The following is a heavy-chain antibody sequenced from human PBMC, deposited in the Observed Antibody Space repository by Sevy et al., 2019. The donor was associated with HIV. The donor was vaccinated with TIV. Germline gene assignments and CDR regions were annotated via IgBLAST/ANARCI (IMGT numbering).Heavy chain of an antibody. V-gene: IGHV3-23*01. CDR1: GYIFSSYT. Sequence: GGSLRLSCAASGYIFSSYTMTWVRQAPGKGLEWVSGITGSGGNTYYADSVKGRFTISRDNSKSTLYLQMNNLRAEDTAVYYCAKGLRYKIYGEGNYYYYYGMDVWGQGTTVTVSS. J-gene: IGHJ6*02. CDR3: AKGLRYKIYGEGNYYYYYGMDV. CDR2: ITGSGGNT. D-gene: IGHD3-16*02.